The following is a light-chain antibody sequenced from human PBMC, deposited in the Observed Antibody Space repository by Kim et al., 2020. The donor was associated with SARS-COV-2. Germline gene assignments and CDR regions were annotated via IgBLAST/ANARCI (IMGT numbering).Light chain of an antibody. CDR3: QQRSSWPLT. CDR2: DAS. Sequence: SLSPGERAAVACMSSQSVGPYLTWYQQKPAQAPSLLVYDASNRATGIPARFSGGGSGTDFTLTISSLEPEDFAVYYCQQRSSWPLTFGGGTKLEI. V-gene: IGKV3-11*01. J-gene: IGKJ4*01. CDR1: QSVGPY.